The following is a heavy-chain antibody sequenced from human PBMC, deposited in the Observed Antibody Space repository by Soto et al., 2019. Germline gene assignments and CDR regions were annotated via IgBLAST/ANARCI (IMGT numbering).Heavy chain of an antibody. CDR3: AKDRCRIVGAAPCDY. CDR1: GFTFSSYG. V-gene: IGHV3-30*18. D-gene: IGHD6-19*01. CDR2: ISYDGSNK. J-gene: IGHJ4*02. Sequence: QVQLVESGGGVVQPGRSLRLSCAASGFTFSSYGMHWVRQAPGKGLEWVAIISYDGSNKYYADSVKSRFTNSTDNSKNTLYVPMNRLRADDTAVYYCAKDRCRIVGAAPCDYWGQGTLVTVSS.